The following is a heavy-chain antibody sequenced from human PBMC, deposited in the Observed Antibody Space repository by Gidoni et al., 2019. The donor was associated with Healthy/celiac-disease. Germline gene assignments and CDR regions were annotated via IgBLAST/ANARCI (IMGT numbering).Heavy chain of an antibody. CDR3: ARGPRQWLVLSYFQH. J-gene: IGHJ1*01. CDR1: GGSFSGYY. V-gene: IGHV4-34*01. CDR2: INHSGST. D-gene: IGHD6-19*01. Sequence: QVQLQQWGAGLLKPSETLSLTCAVYGGSFSGYYWSWIRQPPGKGLEWIGEINHSGSTNYNPSLKSRVTISVDTSKNQFSLKLSSVTAADTTVYYWARGPRQWLVLSYFQHWGQGTLVTVSS.